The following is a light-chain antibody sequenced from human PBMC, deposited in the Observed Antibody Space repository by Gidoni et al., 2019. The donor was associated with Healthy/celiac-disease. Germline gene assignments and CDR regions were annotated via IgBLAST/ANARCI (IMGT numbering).Light chain of an antibody. V-gene: IGLV1-40*01. CDR2: GNS. J-gene: IGLJ1*01. CDR1: SSNIGAGYD. Sequence: QSVLTQPPSESGAPGQRVTISCTVRSSNIGAGYDVPWYQQLPGTAPKLLIYGNSSRPSGVPDRCSGSKSGTSASLAITGLQAEDEADYYCQSYDSSLNNYVFGTGTKVTVL. CDR3: QSYDSSLNNYV.